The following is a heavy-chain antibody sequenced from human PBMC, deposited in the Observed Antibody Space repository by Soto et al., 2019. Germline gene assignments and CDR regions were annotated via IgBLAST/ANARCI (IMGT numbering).Heavy chain of an antibody. CDR3: AKDSCSSTSCYNGDWFDT. D-gene: IGHD2-2*02. J-gene: IGHJ5*02. CDR2: ISGSGGST. Sequence: PEGSLRRSCSASGIRFTNYAMTWFLQAPEKGLEWVSAISGSGGSTFYAASVKGRFTISRDNSKNTMYLQMNSLRAEDTAVYYCAKDSCSSTSCYNGDWFDTWGQGALVTV. V-gene: IGHV3-23*01. CDR1: GIRFTNYA.